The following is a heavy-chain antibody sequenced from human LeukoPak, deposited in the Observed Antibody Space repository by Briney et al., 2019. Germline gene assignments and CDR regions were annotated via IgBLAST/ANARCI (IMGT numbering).Heavy chain of an antibody. CDR3: ARVPRYCSGGSCLDY. CDR2: ISSSGSTI. V-gene: IGHV3-11*01. J-gene: IGHJ4*02. CDR1: GFTFSDYY. Sequence: AGGSLRPSCAASGFTFSDYYMSWIRQAPGKGLEWVSYISSSGSTIYYADSVKGRFTISRDNAKNSLYLQMNSLRAEDTAVYYCARVPRYCSGGSCLDYWGQGTLVTVSS. D-gene: IGHD2-15*01.